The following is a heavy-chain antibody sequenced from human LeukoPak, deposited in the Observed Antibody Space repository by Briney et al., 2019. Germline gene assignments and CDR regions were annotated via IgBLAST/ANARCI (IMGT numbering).Heavy chain of an antibody. Sequence: GGSLRLSCGSSGFTFSNYYMSWIRQAPGKGLAWVSYITTGNKVYYADSVKGRFSISRDNAKQSLYLQMDSLRAEDTAVYYCAREGIQLWLRTFDYWGQGTLVTVSS. D-gene: IGHD5-18*01. CDR2: ITTGNKV. CDR3: AREGIQLWLRTFDY. V-gene: IGHV3-11*04. CDR1: GFTFSNYY. J-gene: IGHJ4*02.